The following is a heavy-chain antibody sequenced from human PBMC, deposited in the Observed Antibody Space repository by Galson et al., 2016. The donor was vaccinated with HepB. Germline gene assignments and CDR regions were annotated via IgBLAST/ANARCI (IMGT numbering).Heavy chain of an antibody. CDR2: IYPGGSDI. V-gene: IGHV5-51*01. CDR1: GYIFTTYW. D-gene: IGHD6-13*01. CDR3: QTAATGSRGPGS. Sequence: QSGAEVKKPGESLKISCKGSGYIFTTYWIAWVRQMPGKGLGWMGIIYPGGSDIRYSPSLQGQVTIAADKSISTAYLQWSTLKASDTAMYDCQTAATGSRGPGSWGQGTLVTVSS. J-gene: IGHJ5*02.